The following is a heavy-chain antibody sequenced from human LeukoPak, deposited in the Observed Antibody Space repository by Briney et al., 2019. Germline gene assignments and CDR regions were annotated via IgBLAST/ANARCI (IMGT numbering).Heavy chain of an antibody. V-gene: IGHV1-69*13. J-gene: IGHJ4*02. D-gene: IGHD2-15*01. CDR1: GGTFSSYA. CDR2: IIPIFGTA. CDR3: ARDRRAYCSGGSCYSPLDY. Sequence: GASVKVSCKASGGTFSSYAISWVRQAPGQRLEWMGGIIPIFGTANYAQKFQGRVTITADESTSTAYMELSSLRSEDTAVYYCARDRRAYCSGGSCYSPLDYWGQGTLVTVSS.